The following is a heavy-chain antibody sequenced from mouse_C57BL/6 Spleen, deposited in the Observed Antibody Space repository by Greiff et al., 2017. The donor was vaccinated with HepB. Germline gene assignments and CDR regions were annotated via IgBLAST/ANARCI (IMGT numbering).Heavy chain of an antibody. V-gene: IGHV7-3*01. CDR1: GFTFTDYY. CDR3: ASYGYDAGFAY. CDR2: IRNKANGYTT. D-gene: IGHD2-2*01. Sequence: DVMLVESGGGLVQPGDSLSLSCAASGFTFTDYYMSWVRQPPGQALEWMGVIRNKANGYTTAYSASVKGRFNISRNNSQSILYHQMNALRAEDSATYYCASYGYDAGFAYWGQGTLVTVSA. J-gene: IGHJ3*01.